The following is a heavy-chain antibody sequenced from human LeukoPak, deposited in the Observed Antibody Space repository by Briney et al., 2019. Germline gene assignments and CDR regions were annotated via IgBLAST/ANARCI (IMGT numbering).Heavy chain of an antibody. V-gene: IGHV3-7*01. CDR3: ARDLGYGALDP. CDR1: GFTFSSYW. J-gene: IGHJ5*02. Sequence: GESLRLSCAASGFTFSSYWMSWVRQAPGKGLEWVALINPDGSQTNYVDSVKGRLTISRDNAETSLYLQMNSLRAEDTAVYYCARDLGYGALDPWGQGTLVTVSS. CDR2: INPDGSQT. D-gene: IGHD4-17*01.